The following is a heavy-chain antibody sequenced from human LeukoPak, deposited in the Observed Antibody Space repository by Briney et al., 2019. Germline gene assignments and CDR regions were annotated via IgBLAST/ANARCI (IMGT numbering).Heavy chain of an antibody. CDR3: AKDPNDYGDHYFDY. CDR1: GLTFGDYA. V-gene: IGHV3-23*01. J-gene: IGHJ4*02. D-gene: IGHD4-17*01. CDR2: ISGSGGST. Sequence: GGSLRLSCTGSGLTFGDYAMSWVRQAPGKGLEWVSAISGSGGSTYYADSVKGRFTISRDNSKNTLYLQMNSLRAEDTAVYYCAKDPNDYGDHYFDYWGQGTLVTVSS.